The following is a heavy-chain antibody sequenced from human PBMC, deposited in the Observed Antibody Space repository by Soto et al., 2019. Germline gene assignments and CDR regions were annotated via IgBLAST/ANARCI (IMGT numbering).Heavy chain of an antibody. V-gene: IGHV4-59*12. D-gene: IGHD3-22*01. CDR3: ARDLVHYYDSSVIP. Sequence: SETLSLTCRLSGGSFSPNYWGWFRQSPGKGLEWVGYIYYGGTTSYNPSLKSRVTISLETSKSHFSLRLNSVTAADTAVYYCARDLVHYYDSSVIPWGQGTLVTVSS. J-gene: IGHJ5*02. CDR2: IYYGGTT. CDR1: GGSFSPNY.